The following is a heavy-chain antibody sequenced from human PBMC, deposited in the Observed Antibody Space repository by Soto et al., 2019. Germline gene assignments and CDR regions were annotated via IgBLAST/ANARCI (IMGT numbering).Heavy chain of an antibody. V-gene: IGHV1-69*01. J-gene: IGHJ4*02. D-gene: IGHD6-6*01. CDR1: GGTFSSYA. CDR3: ARGRRQLVPGPFREFDY. Sequence: QVQLVQSGAEVKKPESSVKVSCKASGGTFSSYAISWVRQAPGQGLEWMGGIIPIFGTANYAQKFQGRVTITADESTSTAYMELSSLRSEDTAVYYCARGRRQLVPGPFREFDYWGQGTLVTVSS. CDR2: IIPIFGTA.